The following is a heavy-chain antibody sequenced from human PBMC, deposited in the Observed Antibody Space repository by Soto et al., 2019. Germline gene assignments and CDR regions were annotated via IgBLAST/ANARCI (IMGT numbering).Heavy chain of an antibody. V-gene: IGHV1-3*05. Sequence: QVQLVQSGAEEKKPGASVKVSCKASGYTFTTYAIHWVRQAPGQRLEWMGWINVGNDNTKYSQKFQGRVTITRDTSASPAYMELSSLRSEDTAVYYWARGYSGYGMDVWGQGTTVTVSS. CDR2: INVGNDNT. CDR1: GYTFTTYA. CDR3: ARGYSGYGMDV. D-gene: IGHD1-26*01. J-gene: IGHJ6*02.